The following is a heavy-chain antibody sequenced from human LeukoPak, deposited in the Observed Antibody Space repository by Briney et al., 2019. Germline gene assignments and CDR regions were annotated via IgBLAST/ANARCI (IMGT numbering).Heavy chain of an antibody. Sequence: GGSLRLSCAASGFTVSSNYMSWVRQAPGKGLEWVSVIFSGGTTYYADSVKGRFTISRHNSENTLYLLMNSLRGEDTAVYYCARGVLGYSYGFDYWGQGTLVTVSS. CDR3: ARGVLGYSYGFDY. CDR1: GFTVSSNY. D-gene: IGHD5-18*01. J-gene: IGHJ4*02. V-gene: IGHV3-53*04. CDR2: IFSGGTT.